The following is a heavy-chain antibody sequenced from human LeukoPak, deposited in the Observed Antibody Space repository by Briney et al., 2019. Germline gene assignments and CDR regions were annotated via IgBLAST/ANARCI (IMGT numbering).Heavy chain of an antibody. D-gene: IGHD2-2*01. CDR3: ARLCGGATAWFDP. Sequence: ASVKVSCKASGYTFTGYYMHWVRQAPGQGLEWMGWINPNSGGTNYAQKFQGRVTMTRDTSISTAYMELSRLRSDDTAVYYCARLCGGATAWFDPWGQGTLVTVSS. J-gene: IGHJ5*02. V-gene: IGHV1-2*02. CDR1: GYTFTGYY. CDR2: INPNSGGT.